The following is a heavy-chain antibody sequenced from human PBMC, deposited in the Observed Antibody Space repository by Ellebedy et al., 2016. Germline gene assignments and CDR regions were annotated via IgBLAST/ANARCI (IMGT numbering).Heavy chain of an antibody. CDR1: GFSLTTSTVA. J-gene: IGHJ4*02. CDR3: VHRTTVTSVDY. CDR2: IYGSDSK. D-gene: IGHD4-11*01. V-gene: IGHV2-5*01. Sequence: SGPTLVKPTETLTLTCAFSGFSLTTSTVALGWIRQPPGKALEWLAIIYGSDSKSYGPSLKNRLTITKDTSKDQVVLTMANMDPVDTATYYCVHRTTVTSVDYWGQGSLVTVSS.